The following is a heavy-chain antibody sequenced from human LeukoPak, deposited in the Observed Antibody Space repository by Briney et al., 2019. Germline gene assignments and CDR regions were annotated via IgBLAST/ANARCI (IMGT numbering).Heavy chain of an antibody. CDR2: ISYDGSNK. CDR3: ARAGSSWAFDI. CDR1: GFTFSSYA. J-gene: IGHJ3*02. V-gene: IGHV3-30-3*01. D-gene: IGHD1-26*01. Sequence: GGSLRLSCAASGFTFSSYAMHWVRQAPGKGLEWVAVISYDGSNKYYADSVKGRFTISRDNSKNTLYLQMNSLRAEDTAVYYCARAGSSWAFDIWGQGTMVTVSS.